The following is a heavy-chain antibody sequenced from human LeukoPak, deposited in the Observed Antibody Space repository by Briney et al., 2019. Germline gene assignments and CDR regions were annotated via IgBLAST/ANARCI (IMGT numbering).Heavy chain of an antibody. J-gene: IGHJ6*04. Sequence: PGGSLRLPCTASGFTFINAWMNRVRQAPGKGLEWVANIKQDGSEKYYVDSVKGRFTISRDNAKNSLYLQMNSLRAEDTAVYYCARVTRPDVWGKGTTVTVSS. CDR2: IKQDGSEK. CDR1: GFTFINAW. CDR3: ARVTRPDV. V-gene: IGHV3-7*01.